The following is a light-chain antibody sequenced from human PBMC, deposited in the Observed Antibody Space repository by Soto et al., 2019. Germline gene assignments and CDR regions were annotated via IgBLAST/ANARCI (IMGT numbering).Light chain of an antibody. J-gene: IGKJ1*01. CDR3: HQYGSSPAT. CDR2: GAS. CDR1: QSVSSSF. Sequence: ELVLTQSPAILSVSPGERATLSCRASQSVSSSFLAWYQQKPGQAPRLLIYGASSRATGIPDRFSGSGSGTDFTLTISRLEPEDFAVYYCHQYGSSPATFGQGTKVDI. V-gene: IGKV3-20*01.